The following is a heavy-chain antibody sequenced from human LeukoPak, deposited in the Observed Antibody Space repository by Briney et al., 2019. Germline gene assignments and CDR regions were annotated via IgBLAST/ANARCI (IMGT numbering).Heavy chain of an antibody. V-gene: IGHV3-9*01. J-gene: IGHJ4*02. CDR2: ISWNSGSI. CDR1: GFTFDDYA. Sequence: GGSLRLSCAASGFTFDDYAMHWVRQAPGKGLEWVSGISWNSGSIGYADSVKGRFTISRDNAKNSLYLQMNSLRAEDTALYYCAKDGTHSLWGDFDYWGQGTLVTVSS. D-gene: IGHD2/OR15-2a*01. CDR3: AKDGTHSLWGDFDY.